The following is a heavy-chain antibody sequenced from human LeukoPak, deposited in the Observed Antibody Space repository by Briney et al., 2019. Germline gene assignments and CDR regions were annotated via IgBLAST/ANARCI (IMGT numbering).Heavy chain of an antibody. J-gene: IGHJ5*02. CDR1: GGSISSSSYY. CDR3: ARVLGVYDYVWGSYRPNWFDP. D-gene: IGHD3-16*02. V-gene: IGHV4-39*07. Sequence: PSETLSLTCTVSGGSISSSSYYWGWIRQPPGKGLEWIGGIYYSGSTYYNPSLKSRVTISVDTSKNQFSLKLSSVTAADTAVYYCARVLGVYDYVWGSYRPNWFDPWGQGTLVTVSS. CDR2: IYYSGST.